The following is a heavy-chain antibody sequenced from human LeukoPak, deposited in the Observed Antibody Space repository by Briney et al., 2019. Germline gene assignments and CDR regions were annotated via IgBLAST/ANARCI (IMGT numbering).Heavy chain of an antibody. Sequence: GGSLRLSCAASGFTFSGYSMHWVRQAPGKGLEWVAVISSDGSNKYYADSVKGRFTISRDNSKNTLYLQMNSLRAEDTAVYYCVRYCNGGSCYRAAFDVWGPGTTVTVSS. CDR1: GFTFSGYS. V-gene: IGHV3-30*04. J-gene: IGHJ3*01. D-gene: IGHD2-15*01. CDR2: ISSDGSNK. CDR3: VRYCNGGSCYRAAFDV.